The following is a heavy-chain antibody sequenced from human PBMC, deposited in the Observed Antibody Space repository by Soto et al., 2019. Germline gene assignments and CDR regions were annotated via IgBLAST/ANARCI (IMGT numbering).Heavy chain of an antibody. CDR2: MNPNSGNT. Sequence: ASVKVSCKASGYTFTSYDINWVRQATGQGLEWMGWMNPNSGNTGYAQKFQGRVTMTRNTSISTAYMELSSLRSEDTAVYYCARGKLYSGYESYYYYMDAWGKGTTVTVSS. J-gene: IGHJ6*03. CDR3: ARGKLYSGYESYYYYMDA. V-gene: IGHV1-8*01. D-gene: IGHD5-12*01. CDR1: GYTFTSYD.